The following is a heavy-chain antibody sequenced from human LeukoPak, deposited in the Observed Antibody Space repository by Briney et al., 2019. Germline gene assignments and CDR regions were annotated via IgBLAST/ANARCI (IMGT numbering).Heavy chain of an antibody. J-gene: IGHJ6*02. D-gene: IGHD3-10*01. CDR2: INPNSGGT. CDR1: GYTFIGYY. Sequence: GASVKVSCKASGYTFIGYYMHWVRQAPGQGLEWMGWINPNSGGTDYEQKFQGRVTMTRDTSISTAYMELSRLRSDDTAVYYCVRDRYYGSGSFYQMDVWGHGTTVTVSS. CDR3: VRDRYYGSGSFYQMDV. V-gene: IGHV1-2*02.